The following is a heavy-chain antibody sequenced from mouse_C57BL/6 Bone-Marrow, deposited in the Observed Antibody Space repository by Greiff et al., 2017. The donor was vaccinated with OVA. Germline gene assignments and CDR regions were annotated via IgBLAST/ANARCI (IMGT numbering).Heavy chain of an antibody. Sequence: QVQLQQSGAELVKPGASVKMSCKASGYTFTSYWITWVKQRPGQGLEWIGDIYPGSGSTNYNEKFKSKATLTVDTSSSTAYMQLSSLTSEDSAVYYCARGFATVERAYWGQGTLVTVSA. CDR1: GYTFTSYW. J-gene: IGHJ3*01. CDR3: ARGFATVERAY. V-gene: IGHV1-55*01. CDR2: IYPGSGST. D-gene: IGHD1-1*01.